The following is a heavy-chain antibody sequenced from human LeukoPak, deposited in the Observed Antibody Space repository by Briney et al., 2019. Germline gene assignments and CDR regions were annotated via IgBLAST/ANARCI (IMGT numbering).Heavy chain of an antibody. V-gene: IGHV1-69*05. D-gene: IGHD6-13*01. J-gene: IGHJ4*02. CDR3: ASYSSSWEPFFDY. CDR2: IIPIFGTA. CDR1: GGTFSSYA. Sequence: VASVKVSCKASGGTFSSYAISWVRQAPGQGLEWMGGIIPIFGTANYAQKFQGRVMITTDESTSTAYMELSSLRSEDTAVYYCASYSSSWEPFFDYWGQGTLVTVSS.